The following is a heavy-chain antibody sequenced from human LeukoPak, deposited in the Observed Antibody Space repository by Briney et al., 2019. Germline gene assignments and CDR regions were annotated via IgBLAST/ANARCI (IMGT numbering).Heavy chain of an antibody. CDR3: AKGSGGGVGYYYYMDV. CDR2: ISGSGGST. J-gene: IGHJ6*03. CDR1: GFTFSSYA. Sequence: GGSLRLSCAASGFTFSSYAMSWVRQAPGKGLEWVSAISGSGGSTYYADSVKGRFTISRDNSKNTLYLQMNSLRAEDTAAYYCAKGSGGGVGYYYYMDVWGKGTTVTVSS. D-gene: IGHD1-26*01. V-gene: IGHV3-23*01.